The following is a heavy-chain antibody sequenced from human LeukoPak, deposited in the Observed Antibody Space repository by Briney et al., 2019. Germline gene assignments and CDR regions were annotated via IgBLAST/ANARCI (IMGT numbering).Heavy chain of an antibody. V-gene: IGHV4-34*01. CDR3: ARMGNPATVTTDY. J-gene: IGHJ4*02. CDR2: INHSGST. CDR1: GGSFSGYY. D-gene: IGHD4-17*01. Sequence: SETLSLTCAVYGGSFSGYYWSWIRQPPGKGLEWIGEINHSGSTNSNPSLKSRVTISVDTSKNQFSLKLSSVTAADTAVYYCARMGNPATVTTDYWGQGTLVTVSS.